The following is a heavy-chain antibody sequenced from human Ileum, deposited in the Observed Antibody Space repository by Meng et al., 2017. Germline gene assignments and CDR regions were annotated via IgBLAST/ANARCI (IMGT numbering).Heavy chain of an antibody. J-gene: IGHJ4*02. CDR3: ARDHWGSLDY. D-gene: IGHD7-27*01. CDR2: AST. Sequence: QVQLQESGPGLVRPSETLSLICTVSGASVTTSHYQWGWIRQPPGKGLEWIGYASTNYNPSLKSRLTISLDTSKNQVSLKLTSVTAADTAVYYCARDHWGSLDYWGQEILVTVSS. CDR1: GASVTTSHYQ. V-gene: IGHV4-61*01.